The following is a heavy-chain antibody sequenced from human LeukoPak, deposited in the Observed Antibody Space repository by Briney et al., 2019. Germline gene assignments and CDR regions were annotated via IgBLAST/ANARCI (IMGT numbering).Heavy chain of an antibody. Sequence: SETLSLTCTVSGGSISSSSYYWGWIRQPPGKGLEWIGNIYPTGSTNYNPSLESRVTMSVDTSKHQFSLKLSSVTAADTAVYYCARDPPGQSGGSWAYDAFDIWGQGTMVTVSS. J-gene: IGHJ3*02. CDR2: IYPTGST. V-gene: IGHV4-39*07. CDR3: ARDPPGQSGGSWAYDAFDI. D-gene: IGHD2-15*01. CDR1: GGSISSSSYY.